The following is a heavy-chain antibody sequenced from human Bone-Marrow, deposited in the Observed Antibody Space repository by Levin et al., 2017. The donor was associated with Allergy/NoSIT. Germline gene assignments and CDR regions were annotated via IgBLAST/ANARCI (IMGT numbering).Heavy chain of an antibody. Sequence: GGSLRLSCVGSGFTFSSYLMHWVRQAPGKGLVWVSHIHYNGATMYADSVEGRFTVSRDDAKNTLYLQMNSLGVEDTALYFCVRIHSNYWDDLWGRGTMVTVSS. CDR2: IHYNGAT. CDR3: VRIHSNYWDDL. CDR1: GFTFSSYL. J-gene: IGHJ3*01. V-gene: IGHV3-74*03. D-gene: IGHD1-26*01.